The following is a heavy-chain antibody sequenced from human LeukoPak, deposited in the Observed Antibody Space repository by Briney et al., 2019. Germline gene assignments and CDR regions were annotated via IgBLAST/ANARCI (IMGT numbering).Heavy chain of an antibody. J-gene: IGHJ4*02. CDR1: GFTFSSYA. Sequence: GGSLRLSCAASGFTFSSYAMSWVRQAPGKGLEWVSPISGSGGSTYYADSVKGRFTISRDNSKNTLYLQMNSLRAEDTAVYYCAKHLVVVTASPFDYWGQGTLVTVSS. CDR3: AKHLVVVTASPFDY. CDR2: ISGSGGST. V-gene: IGHV3-23*01. D-gene: IGHD2-21*02.